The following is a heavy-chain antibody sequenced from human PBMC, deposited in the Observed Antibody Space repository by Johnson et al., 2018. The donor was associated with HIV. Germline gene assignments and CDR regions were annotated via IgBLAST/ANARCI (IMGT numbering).Heavy chain of an antibody. Sequence: QVQLVESGGGVVQPGRSLRLSCAASGFTFSSYAMHWVRQAPGKGLEWVAVISYDGSNKYYADSVKGRFTISRDNSKNTLYLQMNSLRAEYTAVYYCARGRWLQSKSDAFDIWGQGTMVTVSS. CDR2: ISYDGSNK. CDR3: ARGRWLQSKSDAFDI. CDR1: GFTFSSYA. V-gene: IGHV3-30-3*01. J-gene: IGHJ3*02. D-gene: IGHD5-24*01.